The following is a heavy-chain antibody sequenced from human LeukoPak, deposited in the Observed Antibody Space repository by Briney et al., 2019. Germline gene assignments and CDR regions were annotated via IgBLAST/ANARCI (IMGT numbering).Heavy chain of an antibody. Sequence: YDGSNKYYADSVKGRFTISRDNSKNTLYLQMNSLRAEDTAVYYCAKPMVRGVMAPPFDYWGQGTLVTVSX. CDR3: AKPMVRGVMAPPFDY. CDR2: YDGSNK. J-gene: IGHJ4*02. V-gene: IGHV3-30*18. D-gene: IGHD3-10*01.